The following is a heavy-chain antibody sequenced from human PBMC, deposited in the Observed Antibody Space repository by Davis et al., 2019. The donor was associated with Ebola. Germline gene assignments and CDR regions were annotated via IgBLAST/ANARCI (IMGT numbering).Heavy chain of an antibody. V-gene: IGHV4-61*08. CDR3: ARAYDFWSGYPYYYYGKDV. CDR2: IYYSGST. J-gene: IGHJ6*02. Sequence: SETLSLTCTVSGGSISSGGYYWSWIRQPPGKGLEWIGYIYYSGSTNYNPSLKSRVTISVDTSKNQFSLKLSSVTAADTAVYYCARAYDFWSGYPYYYYGKDVWGQGTTVTVSS. D-gene: IGHD3-3*01. CDR1: GGSISSGGYY.